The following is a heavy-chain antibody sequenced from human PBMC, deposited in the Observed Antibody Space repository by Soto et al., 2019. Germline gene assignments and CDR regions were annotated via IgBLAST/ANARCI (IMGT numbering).Heavy chain of an antibody. CDR2: IYYSGST. CDR3: AREVSTGYYYYMDV. V-gene: IGHV4-31*03. D-gene: IGHD3-9*01. Sequence: SETLSLTCTVSGGSISSGGYYWSWIRQHPGKGLEWIGYIYYSGSTYYNPSLKSRVTISVDTSKNQFSLKLSSVTAADTAVYYCAREVSTGYYYYMDVWGKGATVTVSS. J-gene: IGHJ6*03. CDR1: GGSISSGGYY.